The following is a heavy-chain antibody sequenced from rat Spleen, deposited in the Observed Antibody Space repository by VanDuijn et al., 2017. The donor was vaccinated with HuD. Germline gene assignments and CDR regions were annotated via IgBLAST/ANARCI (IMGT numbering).Heavy chain of an antibody. CDR2: ISAGGGST. Sequence: EVQLVESGGGLVQPGRSLKLSCAAAGFTFSNYYMAWVRQAPTKGLEWVAYISAGGGSTYYRDSVKGRFTISRDNAESTLYLQMDSLRYEDTATYYCTTVTDDIVELFAYWGQGTLVTVSS. CDR1: GFTFSNYY. D-gene: IGHD1-11*01. J-gene: IGHJ3*01. CDR3: TTVTDDIVELFAY. V-gene: IGHV5-27*01.